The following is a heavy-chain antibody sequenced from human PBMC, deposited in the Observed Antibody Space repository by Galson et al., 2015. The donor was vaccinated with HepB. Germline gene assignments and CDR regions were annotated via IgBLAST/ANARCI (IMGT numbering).Heavy chain of an antibody. CDR3: AVGSFTVTTSGY. V-gene: IGHV1-8*01. CDR2: MIPNSGNT. D-gene: IGHD4-17*01. J-gene: IGHJ4*02. CDR1: GYTFTSYD. Sequence: SVKVSCKASGYTFTSYDINWVRQATGQGLEWMGWMIPNSGNTGYAQKFQGRVTMTRNTSISTAYMELSSLRSEDTAVYYCAVGSFTVTTSGYWGQGTLVTVSS.